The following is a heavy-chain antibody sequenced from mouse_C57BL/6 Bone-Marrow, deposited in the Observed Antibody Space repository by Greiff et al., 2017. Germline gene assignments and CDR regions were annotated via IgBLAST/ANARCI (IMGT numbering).Heavy chain of an antibody. Sequence: VQLKQSGAELVKPGASVKLSCTASGFNIKDYYMNWVKQRTEQGLEWIGRIDPEDGETKYAPKFQGKATITAYKSSNTAYLQLSSLTSEDTAVYYCASPITTVVASYYFDYWGQGTTLTVSS. D-gene: IGHD1-1*01. CDR3: ASPITTVVASYYFDY. CDR2: IDPEDGET. CDR1: GFNIKDYY. J-gene: IGHJ2*01. V-gene: IGHV14-2*01.